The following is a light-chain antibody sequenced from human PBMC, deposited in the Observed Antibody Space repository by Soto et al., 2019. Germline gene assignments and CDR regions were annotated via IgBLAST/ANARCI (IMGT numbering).Light chain of an antibody. Sequence: EIVLTQPPGTLSLSPGERATLSCRAGQSVSSSYLTWYQQKPGQAPRLLIYGASSRATGIPDRFSGSGSGTDFTLTISRLEPEDFAVYYCQQYGSSPPITFGQGTRLEIK. V-gene: IGKV3-20*01. CDR1: QSVSSSY. CDR3: QQYGSSPPIT. CDR2: GAS. J-gene: IGKJ5*01.